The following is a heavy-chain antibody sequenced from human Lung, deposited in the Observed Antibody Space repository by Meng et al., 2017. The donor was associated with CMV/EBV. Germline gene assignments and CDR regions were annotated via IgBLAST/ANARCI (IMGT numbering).Heavy chain of an antibody. CDR3: ARAAFLRNYFDY. D-gene: IGHD6-25*01. CDR2: INSDGSST. V-gene: IGHV3-74*01. J-gene: IGHJ4*02. CDR1: GFTFSSYW. Sequence: SCAASGFTFSSYWMHWVRQAPGKGLVWVSRINSDGSSTSYADSVKGRFTISRDNAKNTVYLQMNSLRAEDTAVYYCARAAFLRNYFDYWGQGTLVTVSS.